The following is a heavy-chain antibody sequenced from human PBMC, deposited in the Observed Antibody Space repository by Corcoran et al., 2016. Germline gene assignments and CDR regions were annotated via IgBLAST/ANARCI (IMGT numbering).Heavy chain of an antibody. CDR3: ARGGDFWSGYYSRFDY. D-gene: IGHD3-3*01. CDR1: GGSISSYY. CDR2: IYYSGST. J-gene: IGHJ4*02. Sequence: QVQLQESGPGLVKPSETLSLTCTVSGGSISSYYWSWIRQPPGKGLEWIGYIYYSGSTNYKPSLKSRVTISVDTSKNQFSLKLIHVTAADTAVYYCARGGDFWSGYYSRFDYWGQGTLVTVSS. V-gene: IGHV4-59*01.